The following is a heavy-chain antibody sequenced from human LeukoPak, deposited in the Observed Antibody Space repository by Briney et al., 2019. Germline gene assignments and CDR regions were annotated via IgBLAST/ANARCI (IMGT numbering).Heavy chain of an antibody. V-gene: IGHV4-61*08. CDR2: IYYSGST. CDR1: GVSVSSGDDVNTGDYY. D-gene: IGHD6-19*01. J-gene: IGHJ5*02. CDR3: ARHGIAVAGTGDWFDH. Sequence: SETLSLTCTVSGVSVSSGDDVNTGDYYWSWIRQPPGKGLEWIGYIYYSGSTNYNPSLKSRVTISVDTSKNQFSLKLSSVTAADTAVYYCARHGIAVAGTGDWFDHWGQGTLVTVSS.